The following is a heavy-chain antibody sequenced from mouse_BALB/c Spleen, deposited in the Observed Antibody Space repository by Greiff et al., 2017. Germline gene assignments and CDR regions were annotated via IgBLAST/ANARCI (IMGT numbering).Heavy chain of an antibody. Sequence: EVQLQQSGAERGRPGALVKLSCKAAGFNIKDYYMHWVKQRPEQGLEWIGWIDPENGNTIYDPKFQGKASITADTSSNTAYLQLSSLTSEDTAVYYCARRDGTSPFAYWGPGTLVTVSA. J-gene: IGHJ3*01. CDR3: ARRDGTSPFAY. CDR1: GFNIKDYY. CDR2: IDPENGNT. D-gene: IGHD1-3*01. V-gene: IGHV14-1*02.